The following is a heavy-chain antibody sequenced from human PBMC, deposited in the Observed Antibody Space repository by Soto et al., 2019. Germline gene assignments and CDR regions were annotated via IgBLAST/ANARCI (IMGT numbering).Heavy chain of an antibody. D-gene: IGHD1-26*01. Sequence: QVQLVKSGAEVKKPGASVKVSCKASGYSFTSYDINWVRQATGQGLEWLGWMNPNSGNTGSAQRFQGRVTMTRNTSISTTYVELSSLRSEATAVYYWTRERTGATMTSWGQGTLVTFSS. J-gene: IGHJ4*02. CDR1: GYSFTSYD. V-gene: IGHV1-8*01. CDR3: TRERTGATMTS. CDR2: MNPNSGNT.